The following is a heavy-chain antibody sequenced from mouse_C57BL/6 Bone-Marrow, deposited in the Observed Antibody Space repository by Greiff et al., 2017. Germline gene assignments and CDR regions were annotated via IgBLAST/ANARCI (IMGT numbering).Heavy chain of an antibody. V-gene: IGHV5-17*01. CDR3: ARPYDYDVGYAMDY. Sequence: EVQWVESGGGLVKPGGSLKLSCAASGFTFSDYGMHWVRQAPEKGLEWVAYISSGSSTIYYADTVKGRFTISRDNAKNTLFLQMTSLRSEDTAMYYCARPYDYDVGYAMDYWGQGTSVTVSS. D-gene: IGHD2-4*01. CDR1: GFTFSDYG. J-gene: IGHJ4*01. CDR2: ISSGSSTI.